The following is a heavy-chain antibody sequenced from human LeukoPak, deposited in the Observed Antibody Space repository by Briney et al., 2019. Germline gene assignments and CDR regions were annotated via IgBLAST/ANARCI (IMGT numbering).Heavy chain of an antibody. V-gene: IGHV3-23*01. J-gene: IGHJ4*02. CDR1: GFSFSSYV. CDR2: ISGSGDNT. D-gene: IGHD6-19*01. Sequence: GGSLRLSCAASGFSFSSYVMSWVRQAPGKGLEWVSAISGSGDNTYCADSVKGRFTISRDNSKNTLYLQMNSLRAEDTAVYYCAKAKGWLQIFDYWGQGTLVTVSS. CDR3: AKAKGWLQIFDY.